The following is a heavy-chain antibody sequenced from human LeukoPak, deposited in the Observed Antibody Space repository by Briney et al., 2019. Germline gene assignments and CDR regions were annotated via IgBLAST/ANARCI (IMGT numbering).Heavy chain of an antibody. J-gene: IGHJ3*02. V-gene: IGHV1-69*13. CDR1: GGTFSSYA. CDR2: IIPIFGTA. D-gene: IGHD2-15*01. CDR3: ARGVDCSGGSCYLRAFGGAFDI. Sequence: ASVKVSCKASGGTFSSYAISWVRQAPGQGLEWMGGIIPIFGTANYAQKFQGRVTITADESTSTAYMELSSLRSEDTAVYYCARGVDCSGGSCYLRAFGGAFDIWGQGTMVTVSS.